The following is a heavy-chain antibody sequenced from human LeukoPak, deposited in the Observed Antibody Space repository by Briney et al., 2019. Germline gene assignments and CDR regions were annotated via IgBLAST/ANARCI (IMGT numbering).Heavy chain of an antibody. CDR3: TIGTQLGVDAFDI. V-gene: IGHV3-15*07. Sequence: GGSLRLSCAASGFTFSNAWMNWVRQAPGKGLEWVGRIKSKTDGGTTDYAAPVKGRFTISRDDSKNTLYLQMNSLKTEDTAVYYCTIGTQLGVDAFDIWGQGTMVTVSS. CDR1: GFTFSNAW. J-gene: IGHJ3*02. CDR2: IKSKTDGGTT. D-gene: IGHD6-13*01.